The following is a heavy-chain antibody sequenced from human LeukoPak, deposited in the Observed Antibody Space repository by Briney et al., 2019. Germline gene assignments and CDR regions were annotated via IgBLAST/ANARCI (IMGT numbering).Heavy chain of an antibody. V-gene: IGHV3-48*01. CDR1: GFTFSSYS. CDR2: IGSSSSTI. CDR3: AHHGGGTIRIAAFDI. Sequence: PGGSLRLSCAASGFTFSSYSMNWVRQAPGKGLEWVSYIGSSSSTIYYGDSVKGRFTISRDNSKNTLYLQLNSLRAEDTAIYYCAHHGGGTIRIAAFDIWGQGTMVTVSS. J-gene: IGHJ3*02. D-gene: IGHD3-3*01.